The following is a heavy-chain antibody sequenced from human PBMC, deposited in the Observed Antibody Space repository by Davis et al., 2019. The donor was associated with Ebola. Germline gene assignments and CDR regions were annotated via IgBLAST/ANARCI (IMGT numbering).Heavy chain of an antibody. CDR1: GFSFSNSG. CDR2: ISHDGSNE. CDR3: AKDKGYYYDYYGMDV. V-gene: IGHV3-30*18. Sequence: GGSLRLSCAASGFSFSNSGMHWVRQAPGKGLEGVAVISHDGSNEYYADSVKGRFTISRDNSKNTLYLQMNSLRAEDTAVYYCAKDKGYYYDYYGMDVWGQGTTVTVSS. J-gene: IGHJ6*02.